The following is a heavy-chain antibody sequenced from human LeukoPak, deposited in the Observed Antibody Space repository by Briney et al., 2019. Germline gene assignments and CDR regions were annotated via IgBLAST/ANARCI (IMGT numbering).Heavy chain of an antibody. CDR2: ISAYNGNT. CDR3: ARDEVLAFVPAMASRGFDY. V-gene: IGHV1-18*01. J-gene: IGHJ4*02. D-gene: IGHD2-2*01. Sequence: GASVKVSCKASGYTFTSYGISWVRQAPGQGLEWMGWISAYNGNTNYAQKLQSRVTMTTDTSTSTAYMELRSLRSDDTAVYYCARDEVLAFVPAMASRGFDYWGQGTLVTVSS. CDR1: GYTFTSYG.